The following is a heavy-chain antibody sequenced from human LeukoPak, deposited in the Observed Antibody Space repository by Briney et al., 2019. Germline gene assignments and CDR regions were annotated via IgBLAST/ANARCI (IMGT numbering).Heavy chain of an antibody. CDR2: INHSGST. CDR3: ARDRGFMVRGSRRGYDDYYYYMDV. J-gene: IGHJ6*03. Sequence: SETLSLTCAVYGGSFSGYYWSWIRQPPGKGLEWIGEINHSGSTNYNPSLKSRVTISVDTSKNQFSLKLSSVTAADTAVYYCARDRGFMVRGSRRGYDDYYYYMDVWGKGTTVTISS. CDR1: GGSFSGYY. D-gene: IGHD3-10*01. V-gene: IGHV4-34*01.